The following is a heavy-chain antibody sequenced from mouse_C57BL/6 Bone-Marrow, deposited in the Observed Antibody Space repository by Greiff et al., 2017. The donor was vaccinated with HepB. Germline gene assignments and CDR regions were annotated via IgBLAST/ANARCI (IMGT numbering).Heavy chain of an antibody. V-gene: IGHV14-4*01. Sequence: VQLKESGAELVRPGASVKLSCTASGFNIKDDYMHWVKQRPEQGLEWIGWIDPENGDTEYASKFQGKATITADTSSNTAYLQLSSLTSEDTAVYYCTWLNYYFDYWGQGTTLTVSS. J-gene: IGHJ2*01. D-gene: IGHD2-2*01. CDR3: TWLNYYFDY. CDR1: GFNIKDDY. CDR2: IDPENGDT.